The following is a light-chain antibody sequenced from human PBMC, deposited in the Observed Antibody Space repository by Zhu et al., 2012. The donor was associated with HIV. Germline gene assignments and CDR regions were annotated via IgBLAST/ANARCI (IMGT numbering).Light chain of an antibody. CDR2: DTS. Sequence: PGERATVSCRASQSVRSFLAWYQQKPGQAPRLLIYDTSKRATGIPARFSGGGSGTDFTLTISSLEPEDFAVYYCQQRSNWPLTFGGGTKVEIK. CDR1: QSVRSF. CDR3: QQRSNWPLT. J-gene: IGKJ4*01. V-gene: IGKV3-11*01.